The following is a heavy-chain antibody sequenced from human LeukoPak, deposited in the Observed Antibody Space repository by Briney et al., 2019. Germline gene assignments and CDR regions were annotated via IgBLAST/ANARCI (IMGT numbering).Heavy chain of an antibody. V-gene: IGHV3-15*01. CDR2: IKSKTDGGTT. Sequence: PGGSLRLSCAASGFTFSSYWMSWVRQAPGKGLEWVGRIKSKTDGGTTDYAAPVKGRFTISRDDSKNTLYLQMNSLKTEDTAVYYCTTDIIVGAITIDYWGQGTLVTVSS. CDR3: TTDIIVGAITIDY. D-gene: IGHD1-26*01. CDR1: GFTFSSYW. J-gene: IGHJ4*02.